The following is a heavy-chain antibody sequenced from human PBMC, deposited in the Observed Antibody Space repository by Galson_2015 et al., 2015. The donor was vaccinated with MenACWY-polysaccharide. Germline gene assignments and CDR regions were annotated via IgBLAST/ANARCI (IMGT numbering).Heavy chain of an antibody. CDR3: ARDTTGIAASAVY. V-gene: IGHV4-4*07. D-gene: IGHD6-13*01. CDR2: VYAGVST. Sequence: ATLSLTCSISGGSISGYYWSWIRQPAGTGLEWIGRVYAGVSTTYNPSLKSRVTISIDTSKNQFSLKLTSVTAADTAVYFCARDTTGIAASAVYWGQGTLVTVSS. J-gene: IGHJ4*02. CDR1: GGSISGYY.